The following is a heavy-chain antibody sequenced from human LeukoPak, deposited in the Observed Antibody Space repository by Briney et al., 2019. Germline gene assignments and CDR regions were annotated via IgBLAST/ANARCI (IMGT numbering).Heavy chain of an antibody. V-gene: IGHV3-30*03. CDR1: GFTFSSYG. D-gene: IGHD2-2*01. Sequence: GGSLRLSCAASGFTFSSYGMHWVRQAPGKGLEWVAVISYDGSNKYYADSVKGRFTISRDNSKNTLYLQMNSLETEDTAVYFYTREGCGATSCYTNDYWGQGTLVTVSS. J-gene: IGHJ4*02. CDR2: ISYDGSNK. CDR3: TREGCGATSCYTNDY.